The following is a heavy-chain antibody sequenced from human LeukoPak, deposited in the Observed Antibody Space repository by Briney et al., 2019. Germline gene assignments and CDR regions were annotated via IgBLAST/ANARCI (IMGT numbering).Heavy chain of an antibody. Sequence: GGSLRLSCAASGFTFGSYWMSWVRQAPGKGLEWVANIKQDGSQRYYVDSVKGRFTISRDNAKNSLYLQMISLRVEDTALYYCARDRTVTTLDSWGQGTLVTVSS. V-gene: IGHV3-7*01. CDR2: IKQDGSQR. J-gene: IGHJ4*02. D-gene: IGHD4-17*01. CDR3: ARDRTVTTLDS. CDR1: GFTFGSYW.